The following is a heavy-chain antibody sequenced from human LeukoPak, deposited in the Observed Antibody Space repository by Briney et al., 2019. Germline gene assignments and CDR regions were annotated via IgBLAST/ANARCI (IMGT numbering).Heavy chain of an antibody. CDR2: ITREGSAA. J-gene: IGHJ4*02. CDR1: GFTFSSHS. CDR3: AKDWHNGDDPLFDY. Sequence: GGSLRLSFVASGFTFSSHSRSWVRQAPGKVLEWVADITREGSAAYYVDSVKGRFSISRDNAKNSLYLQMNSLRAEDTAVYYCAKDWHNGDDPLFDYWGQGTVVTVSS. D-gene: IGHD2-8*01. V-gene: IGHV3-7*05.